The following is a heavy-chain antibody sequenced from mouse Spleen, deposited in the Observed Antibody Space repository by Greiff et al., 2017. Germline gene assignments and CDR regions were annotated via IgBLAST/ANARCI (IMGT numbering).Heavy chain of an antibody. CDR3: ARDGTTVVARYFDV. V-gene: IGHV3-6*01. Sequence: EVKLQESGPGLVKPSQSLSLTCSVTGYSITSGYYWNWIRQFPGNKLEWMGYISYDGSNNYNPSLKNRISITRDTSKNQFFLKLNSVTTEDTATYYCARDGTTVVARYFDVWGTGTTVTVSS. CDR2: ISYDGSN. CDR1: GYSITSGYY. D-gene: IGHD1-1*01. J-gene: IGHJ1*02.